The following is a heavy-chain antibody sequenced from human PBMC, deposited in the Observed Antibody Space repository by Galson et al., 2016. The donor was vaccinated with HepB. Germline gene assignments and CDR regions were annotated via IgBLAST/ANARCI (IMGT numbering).Heavy chain of an antibody. V-gene: IGHV3-7*01. Sequence: SLRLSCAASGFPFSSYWMSWARHVPGKGLEWVANIKQDGSEKYYADSGKGRFTISRDNAENSLSVQMTSLRAEDTAVYYCARVYVWGSYRPFDCWGLGTLVTVSS. CDR1: GFPFSSYW. J-gene: IGHJ4*02. D-gene: IGHD3-16*02. CDR3: ARVYVWGSYRPFDC. CDR2: IKQDGSEK.